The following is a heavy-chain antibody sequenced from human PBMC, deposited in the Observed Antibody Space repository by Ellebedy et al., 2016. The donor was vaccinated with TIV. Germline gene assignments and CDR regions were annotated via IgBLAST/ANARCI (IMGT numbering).Heavy chain of an antibody. J-gene: IGHJ4*02. D-gene: IGHD6-19*01. CDR1: GGTFSNYV. V-gene: IGHV1-69*04. CDR2: IIPILGIA. CDR3: ARTVSYSSGWYGY. Sequence: AASVKVSCKASGGTFSNYVISWVRPPPGQGLEWMGRIIPILGIANYAQKFQGRVTITADKSTSTAYMELSSLRTEDTAVFYCARTVSYSSGWYGYWGQGTLVTVSS.